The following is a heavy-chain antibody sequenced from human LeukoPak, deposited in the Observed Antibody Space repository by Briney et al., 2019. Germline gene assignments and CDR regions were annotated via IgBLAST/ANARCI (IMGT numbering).Heavy chain of an antibody. Sequence: SVKVSCKAPGGTFSSYAISWVRQAPGQGLEWMGRIIPILGIANYAQKFQGRVTITADKTTSTAYMELSSLRSEDTAVYYCARVIVGATGYYFDYWGQGTLVTVSS. CDR2: IIPILGIA. D-gene: IGHD1-26*01. CDR3: ARVIVGATGYYFDY. V-gene: IGHV1-69*04. J-gene: IGHJ4*02. CDR1: GGTFSSYA.